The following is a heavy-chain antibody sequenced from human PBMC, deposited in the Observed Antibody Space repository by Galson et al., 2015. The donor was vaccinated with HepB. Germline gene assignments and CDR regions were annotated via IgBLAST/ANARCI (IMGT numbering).Heavy chain of an antibody. CDR2: INPSGGST. D-gene: IGHD3-9*01. V-gene: IGHV1-46*03. J-gene: IGHJ4*02. CDR1: GYTFTSYY. CDR3: ARDLRGRYFDWLPRGPFDY. Sequence: SVKVSCKASGYTFTSYYMHWVRQAPGQGLEWMGIINPSGGSTSYAQKFQGRVTMTRDTSTNTVYMELSSLRSEDTAVYYCARDLRGRYFDWLPRGPFDYWGQGTLVTVSS.